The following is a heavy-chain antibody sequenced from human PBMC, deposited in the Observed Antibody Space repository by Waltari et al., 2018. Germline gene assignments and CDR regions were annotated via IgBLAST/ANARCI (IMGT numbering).Heavy chain of an antibody. V-gene: IGHV1-69-2*01. Sequence: EVQLVQSGAEVKKPGATVNISCKVSGYTFTDYYMPWVQQAPGKGLEWMGLVDPEDGETIYAEKFQGRVTITADTSTDTAYMELSSLRSEDTAVYYCATWGGFRDPKVGYFDYWGQGTLVTVSS. CDR2: VDPEDGET. D-gene: IGHD3-10*01. CDR1: GYTFTDYY. J-gene: IGHJ4*02. CDR3: ATWGGFRDPKVGYFDY.